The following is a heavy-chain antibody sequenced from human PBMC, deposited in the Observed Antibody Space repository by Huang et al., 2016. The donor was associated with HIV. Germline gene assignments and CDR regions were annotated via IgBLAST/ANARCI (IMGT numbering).Heavy chain of an antibody. V-gene: IGHV4-39*01. D-gene: IGHD3-22*01. CDR3: ARHFSYYDSSGYTPWDAFDI. Sequence: QLQLQGSGPGLVKPSETLSLTCTVSGGSITSSSYYWGWIRQPPGKGLEWVGSIYDRGSTDYHPSLKRRVTVSVDTSKNQFSLKLSSVTAADTAVYYCARHFSYYDSSGYTPWDAFDIWGQGTMVTVSS. J-gene: IGHJ3*02. CDR2: IYDRGST. CDR1: GGSITSSSYY.